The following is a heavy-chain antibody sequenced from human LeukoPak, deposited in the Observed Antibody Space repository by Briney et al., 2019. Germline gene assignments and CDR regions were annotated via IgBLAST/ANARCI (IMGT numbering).Heavy chain of an antibody. D-gene: IGHD3-22*01. V-gene: IGHV4-59*01. CDR2: IYYSGST. Sequence: KPSETLSLTCTVSGDSISRYYWNWIRQPPGKGLEWIGYIYYSGSTNCNPSLKSRVTISVDTSKNQFSLKLSSVTAADTAVYYCARNLYDSSGSMGIYTFDYWGQGTLVTVSS. J-gene: IGHJ4*02. CDR1: GDSISRYY. CDR3: ARNLYDSSGSMGIYTFDY.